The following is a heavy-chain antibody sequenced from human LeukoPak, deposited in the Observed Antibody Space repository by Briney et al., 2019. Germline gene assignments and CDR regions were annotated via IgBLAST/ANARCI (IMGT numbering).Heavy chain of an antibody. D-gene: IGHD2-2*01. CDR1: GFTFSSYG. J-gene: IGHJ4*02. CDR2: IWYDGSNK. V-gene: IGHV3-33*08. CDR3: ARDPGYCSSTSCRVLSYYFDY. Sequence: PGGSLRLSCAASGFTFSSYGMHWVRQAPGKGLEWVAVIWYDGSNKYYADSVKGRFTISRDNSKNTLYLQMNSLRAEDTAVYYCARDPGYCSSTSCRVLSYYFDYWGQGTLVTVSS.